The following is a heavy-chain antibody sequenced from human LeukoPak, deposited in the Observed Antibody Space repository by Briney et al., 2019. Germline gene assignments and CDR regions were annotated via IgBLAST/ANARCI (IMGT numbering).Heavy chain of an antibody. CDR1: GFTLITYG. J-gene: IGHJ4*02. Sequence: PGGSLRLSCVASGFTLITYGMHWVRQAPGKGLEWVAFIRYDGSDKFYGDPVKGRFTTSRDNSKNTLYLQMSRLRVEDTAVYYCAKDLDCSGGTCHKAFDCWGQGTLVTVSS. D-gene: IGHD2-15*01. V-gene: IGHV3-30*02. CDR3: AKDLDCSGGTCHKAFDC. CDR2: IRYDGSDK.